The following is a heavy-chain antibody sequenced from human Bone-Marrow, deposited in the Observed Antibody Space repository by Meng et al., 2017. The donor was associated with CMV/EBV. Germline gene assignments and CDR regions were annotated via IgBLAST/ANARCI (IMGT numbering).Heavy chain of an antibody. CDR3: ARGRGTVTTKVDS. D-gene: IGHD4-17*01. V-gene: IGHV3-11*01. J-gene: IGHJ4*02. CDR2: ISSSGSTI. CDR1: GFTFSDYY. Sequence: SLKISCAASGFTFSDYYMNWIRQAPAKGLEWVSYISSSGSTIYYADSVKGRFTISRDNAKNSIYLQMDILRAEDPAVYYCARGRGTVTTKVDSWGQGTLVTVSS.